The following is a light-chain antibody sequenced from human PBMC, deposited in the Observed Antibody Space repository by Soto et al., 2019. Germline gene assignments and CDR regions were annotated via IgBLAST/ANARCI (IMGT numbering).Light chain of an antibody. V-gene: IGKV1-39*01. CDR1: QNISSH. CDR2: AAS. J-gene: IGKJ1*01. Sequence: DIQMTQSPSSLSASVGDRVTITCRASQNISSHLNWYQQKPGKAPKLLVYAASTLQSTVPSRFSGSGSGTDFTLTISSLQPEDFATYYCHQTYITPPETFGQGTKVEIK. CDR3: HQTYITPPET.